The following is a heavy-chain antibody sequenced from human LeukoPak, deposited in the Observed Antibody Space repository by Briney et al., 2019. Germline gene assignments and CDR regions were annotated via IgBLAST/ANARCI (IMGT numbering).Heavy chain of an antibody. Sequence: TGGSLRLSCAASGFTFSSYWMSWVRQAPGKGLEWVANIKQDGSEKYYVDSVKGRFTISRDNAKNSLYLQMNSLRAEDTAVYYCARGGFSFPTGASASDISGYWGQGTLVTVSS. CDR3: ARGGFSFPTGASASDISGY. J-gene: IGHJ4*02. D-gene: IGHD1-14*01. CDR2: IKQDGSEK. CDR1: GFTFSSYW. V-gene: IGHV3-7*01.